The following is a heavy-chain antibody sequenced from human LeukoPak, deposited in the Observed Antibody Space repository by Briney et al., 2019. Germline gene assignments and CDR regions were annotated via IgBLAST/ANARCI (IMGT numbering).Heavy chain of an antibody. Sequence: GGSMRLSCAASGFTFDDYGMSWVRQAPGKGLEWVSGINWNGGSTGYADSVKGRFTISRDNAKNSLYLQMNSLRAEDTALYYCARASYSGYDSDYWGQGTLVTVSA. J-gene: IGHJ4*02. V-gene: IGHV3-20*04. D-gene: IGHD5-12*01. CDR2: INWNGGST. CDR1: GFTFDDYG. CDR3: ARASYSGYDSDY.